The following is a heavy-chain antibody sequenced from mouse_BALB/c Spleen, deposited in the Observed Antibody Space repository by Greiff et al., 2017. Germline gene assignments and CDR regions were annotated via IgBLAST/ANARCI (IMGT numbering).Heavy chain of an antibody. CDR3: ARKLTTVPYYAMDY. J-gene: IGHJ4*01. CDR1: GFSLTSYG. CDR2: IWSGGST. V-gene: IGHV2-2*02. Sequence: QVQLKESGPGLVQPSQSLSITCTVSGFSLTSYGVHWVRQSPGKGLEWLGVIWSGGSTDYNAAFISRLSISKDNSKSQVFFKMNSLQANDTAIYYCARKLTTVPYYAMDYWGQGTSVTVSS. D-gene: IGHD1-1*01.